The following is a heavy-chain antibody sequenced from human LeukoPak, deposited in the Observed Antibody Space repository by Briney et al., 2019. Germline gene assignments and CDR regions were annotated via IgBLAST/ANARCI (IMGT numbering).Heavy chain of an antibody. CDR3: ARGPPGGQFDP. J-gene: IGHJ5*02. CDR2: IYYSGST. CDR1: GGSVSSYY. V-gene: IGHV4-59*02. D-gene: IGHD3-10*01. Sequence: PSETLSLACTVSGGSVSSYYWSWIRQPPGKGLEWIGYIYYSGSTNYNPSLKSRVTISVDTSKNQFSLKLSSVTAADTAVYYCARGPPGGQFDPWGQGTLVTVSS.